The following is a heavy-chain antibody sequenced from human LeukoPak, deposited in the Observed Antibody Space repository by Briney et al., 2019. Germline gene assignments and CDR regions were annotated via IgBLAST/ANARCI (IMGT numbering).Heavy chain of an antibody. D-gene: IGHD3-3*01. V-gene: IGHV3-7*01. Sequence: RGSLRLSCAASGFTFSSYWMTWVRQAPGKGLEWVANIRGDGSERFYVGYLKGRFTISRDNAKNSLYLQMNSLRVDDTAVYYCVREGPPQGRPWSGWYPFDFWGQGILVTVSS. CDR3: VREGPPQGRPWSGWYPFDF. J-gene: IGHJ4*02. CDR2: IRGDGSER. CDR1: GFTFSSYW.